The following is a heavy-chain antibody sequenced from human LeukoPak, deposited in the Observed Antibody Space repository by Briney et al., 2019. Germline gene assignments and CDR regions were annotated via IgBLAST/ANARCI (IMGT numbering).Heavy chain of an antibody. Sequence: PGGSLRLSCSASGFSFTSYAMNWVRQAPGTGLEWVSSITTGSSYIYYADSVRGRFSVSRDNAKNSLYLEMNSLRAEDTAVYYCARVEATTARSYYYYYMDVWGKGTTVTVSS. CDR2: ITTGSSYI. V-gene: IGHV3-21*06. D-gene: IGHD1-1*01. CDR3: ARVEATTARSYYYYYMDV. J-gene: IGHJ6*03. CDR1: GFSFTSYA.